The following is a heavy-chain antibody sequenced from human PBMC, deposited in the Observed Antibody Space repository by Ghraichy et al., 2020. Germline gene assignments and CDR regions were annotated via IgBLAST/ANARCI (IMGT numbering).Heavy chain of an antibody. CDR3: ARRPPYSMGHVDY. J-gene: IGHJ4*02. V-gene: IGHV4-34*01. CDR1: GGSFSGYY. CDR2: INHSGST. Sequence: SETLSLTCAVYGGSFSGYYWSWIRQPPGKGLEWIGEINHSGSTNYNPSLKSRVTISVDTSKNQFSLKLSSVTAADTAVYYCARRPPYSMGHVDYWGQGTLVTVSS. D-gene: IGHD2-21*01.